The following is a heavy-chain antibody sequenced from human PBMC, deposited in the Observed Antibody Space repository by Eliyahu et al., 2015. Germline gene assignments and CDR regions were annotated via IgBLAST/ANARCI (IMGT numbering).Heavy chain of an antibody. D-gene: IGHD1-26*01. CDR2: IKQDGSEK. V-gene: IGHV3-7*05. Sequence: EVQVVESGGGLVQPGGSXXXXCAASGFTFSSSWRSWVRQAPGKGLEWVANIKQDGSEKNYVDSVKGRFTISRDNAKNSLYLQMDSLRAEDTAVYYCARGGYYPDYWGQGTLVTVSS. J-gene: IGHJ4*02. CDR1: GFTFSSSW. CDR3: ARGGYYPDY.